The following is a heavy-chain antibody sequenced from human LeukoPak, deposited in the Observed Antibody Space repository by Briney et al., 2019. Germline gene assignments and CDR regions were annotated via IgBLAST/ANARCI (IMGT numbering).Heavy chain of an antibody. J-gene: IGHJ2*01. Sequence: ASVKVSCKASGYTFTSYYMHWVRQAPGQGLEWMGTINPSGGSTSYAQKFQGRVTMTRDMSTSTVYMELSSLRSEDTTVYYCARCDHFEVAAKRDWYFDLWGRGTLVTVSS. CDR2: INPSGGST. V-gene: IGHV1-46*01. CDR3: ARCDHFEVAAKRDWYFDL. D-gene: IGHD2-15*01. CDR1: GYTFTSYY.